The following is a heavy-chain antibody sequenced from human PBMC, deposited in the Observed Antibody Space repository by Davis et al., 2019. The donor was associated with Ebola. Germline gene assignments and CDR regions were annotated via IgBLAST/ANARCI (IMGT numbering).Heavy chain of an antibody. J-gene: IGHJ4*02. V-gene: IGHV3-23*01. CDR2: STESEADI. CDR1: GFTFSSLG. Sequence: GESLKISCEASGFTFSSLGMSWVRQAPGKGLEWVSASTESEADITYADSVKGRFTVSRDNSMNTVYLQCNSLRVEDTAVYYCAKLAVRGNYYGSDFWGRGTLVTVSS. CDR3: AKLAVRGNYYGSDF. D-gene: IGHD3-10*01.